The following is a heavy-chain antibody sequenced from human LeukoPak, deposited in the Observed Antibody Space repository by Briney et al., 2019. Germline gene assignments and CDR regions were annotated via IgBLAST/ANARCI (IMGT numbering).Heavy chain of an antibody. CDR2: ISGSGGST. V-gene: IGHV3-23*01. D-gene: IGHD6-19*01. Sequence: PGGSLRLSCGASGFTFSGSGMSWVRQAPGKGLEWVSAISGSGGSTYYADSVKGRFTISRDNSKNTLYLQMNSLRAEDTAVYYCAGSIAVAGPRSFDYWGQGTLVTVSS. J-gene: IGHJ4*02. CDR1: GFTFSGSG. CDR3: AGSIAVAGPRSFDY.